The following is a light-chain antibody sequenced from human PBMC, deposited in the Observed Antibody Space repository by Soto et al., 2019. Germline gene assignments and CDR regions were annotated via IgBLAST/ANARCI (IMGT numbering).Light chain of an antibody. Sequence: QLVLTQPPSASASLGASVTLTCTLSSGYSNNKVDWYQQRPGRGPRFVMRVGTGGIVGSKGDGIPDRFSVLGSGLNRYLTIKNIQEEDESDYHCGADHGSGSNFVYLVFGGGTQLTVL. V-gene: IGLV9-49*01. CDR1: SGYSNNK. J-gene: IGLJ2*01. CDR2: VGTGGIVG. CDR3: GADHGSGSNFVYLV.